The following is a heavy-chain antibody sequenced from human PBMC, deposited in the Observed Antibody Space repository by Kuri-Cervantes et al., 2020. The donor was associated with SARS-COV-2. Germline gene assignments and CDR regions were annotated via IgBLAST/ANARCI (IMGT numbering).Heavy chain of an antibody. D-gene: IGHD3-10*01. CDR2: TRYDGNNQ. CDR1: GFTFKTYG. Sequence: GGSLRLSCAASGFTFKTYGMHWVRQAPGKGLEWVAFTRYDGNNQYYGDSVKGRFSTSRDNSKNTLYLHMNSLRAEDTAVYFCARDSAAWLSGDACDVWGQGTMVTVSS. CDR3: ARDSAAWLSGDACDV. V-gene: IGHV3-30*02. J-gene: IGHJ3*01.